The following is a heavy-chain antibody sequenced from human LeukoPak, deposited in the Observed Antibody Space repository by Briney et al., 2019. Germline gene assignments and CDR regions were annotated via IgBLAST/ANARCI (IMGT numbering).Heavy chain of an antibody. V-gene: IGHV3-23*01. D-gene: IGHD6-13*01. CDR1: GFTFSSYA. J-gene: IGHJ4*02. Sequence: GGSLRLSCAASGFTFSSYAMSWVRQAPGKGLEWVSAISGSGGSTYYADSVKGRFTISRDNSKNTLYLQMNSLRAEDTAVYYCAKGSSSWYSIGHYFDYWGQGTPVTVSS. CDR2: ISGSGGST. CDR3: AKGSSSWYSIGHYFDY.